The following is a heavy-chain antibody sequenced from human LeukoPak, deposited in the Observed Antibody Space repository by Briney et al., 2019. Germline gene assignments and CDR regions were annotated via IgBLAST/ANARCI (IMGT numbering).Heavy chain of an antibody. CDR1: GFTFSSYP. Sequence: GSLRLSCIVSGFTFSSYPMHWVRQAPGKGLEWVALISYDGDKQYYADSVKGRFTISRDNAKDTLFLQMNSLRAEDTAAYYCAREPLYYYDDSSSYGDYGMDVWGQGTTVTVSS. D-gene: IGHD3-22*01. V-gene: IGHV3-30-3*01. CDR2: ISYDGDKQ. CDR3: AREPLYYYDDSSSYGDYGMDV. J-gene: IGHJ6*02.